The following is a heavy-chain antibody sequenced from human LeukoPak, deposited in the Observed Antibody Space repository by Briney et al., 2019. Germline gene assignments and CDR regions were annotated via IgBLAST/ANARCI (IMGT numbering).Heavy chain of an antibody. CDR1: GYTFTGYY. CDR3: ARGGCSSTSCANWFDP. Sequence: ASVKVSCKASGYTFTGYYMHWVRQAPGQVLEWMGWINPNSGGTNYAQKFQGRVTMTRDTSISTAYMELSRLRSDDTAVYYCARGGCSSTSCANWFDPWGQGTLVTVSS. CDR2: INPNSGGT. J-gene: IGHJ5*02. V-gene: IGHV1-2*02. D-gene: IGHD2-2*01.